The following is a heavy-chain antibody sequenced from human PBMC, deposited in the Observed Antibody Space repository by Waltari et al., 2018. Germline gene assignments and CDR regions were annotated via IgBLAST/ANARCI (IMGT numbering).Heavy chain of an antibody. CDR2: ISSTSHYI. Sequence: EEQLVESGGGLVKPGGSLRRSCAASDFTFSSYSMNWVRQAPGRGLDGVASISSTSHYIYYAAAVKGRFTISRDNAKNSRYLQMNSLRAEDTAVYYCARGFWFATVSTFTWFDPWGQGTLVTVSS. J-gene: IGHJ5*02. V-gene: IGHV3-21*01. CDR1: DFTFSSYS. D-gene: IGHD4-17*01. CDR3: ARGFWFATVSTFTWFDP.